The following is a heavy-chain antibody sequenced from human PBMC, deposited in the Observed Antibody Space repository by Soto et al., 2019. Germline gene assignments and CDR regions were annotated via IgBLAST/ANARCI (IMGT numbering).Heavy chain of an antibody. CDR1: GFTFNDYA. CDR3: AKDSGVRCGSASYYGKDV. D-gene: IGHD6-19*01. Sequence: PGRSLRLSGAASGFTFNDYAMHWVRQAPGKGLAWVSGVSWNSGSIFYADSVKGRFTISSDTAKNSLYLQMNSLRAEYTALYYCAKDSGVRCGSASYYGKDVWGQGTTDTVSS. J-gene: IGHJ6*02. V-gene: IGHV3-9*01. CDR2: VSWNSGSI.